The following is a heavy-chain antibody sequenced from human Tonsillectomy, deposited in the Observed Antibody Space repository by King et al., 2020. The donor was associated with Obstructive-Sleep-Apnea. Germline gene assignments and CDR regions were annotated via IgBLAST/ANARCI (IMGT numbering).Heavy chain of an antibody. D-gene: IGHD3-10*01. CDR1: GFTVSSNY. J-gene: IGHJ4*02. CDR3: ARMGGMIRGVIIDYFDY. Sequence: VQLVESGGDLVQPGGSLRLSCAASGFTVSSNYMSWVRQAPGKGLEWVSVIYSGGRTYYADSVKDRLTISRDNSKNTLYLQMNSVRAEDTAIYYCARMGGMIRGVIIDYFDYWGQGTLVTVSS. CDR2: IYSGGRT. V-gene: IGHV3-66*01.